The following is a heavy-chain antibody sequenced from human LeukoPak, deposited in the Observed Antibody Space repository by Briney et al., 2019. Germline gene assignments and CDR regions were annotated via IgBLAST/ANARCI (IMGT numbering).Heavy chain of an antibody. D-gene: IGHD6-13*01. CDR2: IYYSGST. CDR3: ASRPYSSSWYPDWFDP. V-gene: IGHV4-59*01. Sequence: SETLSLTCTVSGGSISSYYWSWIRQPPGKGLEWIGYIYYSGSTNYNPSLKSRVTISVDTSKNQFSLKLSSVTAADTAVYYCASRPYSSSWYPDWFDPWGQGTLVTVSS. CDR1: GGSISSYY. J-gene: IGHJ5*02.